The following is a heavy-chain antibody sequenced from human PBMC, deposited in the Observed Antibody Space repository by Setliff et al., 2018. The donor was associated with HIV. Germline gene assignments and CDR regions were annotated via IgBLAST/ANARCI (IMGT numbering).Heavy chain of an antibody. CDR1: GGTFSSYA. CDR2: IIPIFGTA. CDR3: ARDRGYSGHDYRNAFDI. J-gene: IGHJ3*02. D-gene: IGHD5-12*01. Sequence: SVKVSCKASGGTFSSYAITWVRQAPGQGLEWMGGIIPIFGTAKYAQKFQGRVTFTADESTTTAYMELSSLRSEDTAMYYCARDRGYSGHDYRNAFDIWGQGTMVTVSS. V-gene: IGHV1-69*13.